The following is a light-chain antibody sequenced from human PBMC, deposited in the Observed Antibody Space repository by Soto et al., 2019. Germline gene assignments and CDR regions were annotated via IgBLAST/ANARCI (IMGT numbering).Light chain of an antibody. CDR3: SSYTSSSTRVV. CDR2: DVS. Sequence: QSALTQPASVSGSPGQSITISCTGTSSDVGGYNYVSWYQQHPGKAPKLMIYDVSNRPSGVSNRFSGSKSGNTASLTISGLQAEDEADYYCSSYTSSSTRVVFGVGTKLT. CDR1: SSDVGGYNY. V-gene: IGLV2-14*01. J-gene: IGLJ2*01.